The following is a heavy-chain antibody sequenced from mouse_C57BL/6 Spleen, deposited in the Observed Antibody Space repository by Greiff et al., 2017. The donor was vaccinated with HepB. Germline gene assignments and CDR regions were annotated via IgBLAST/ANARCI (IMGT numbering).Heavy chain of an antibody. V-gene: IGHV3-6*01. D-gene: IGHD2-2*01. Sequence: DVKLQESGPGLVKPSQSLSLTCSVTGYSITSGYYWNWIRQFPGNKLEWMGYISYDGRNNYNPSLKNRISITRATSKNQFFLKLNSVTTEDTATYYCARGVTTRTWFAYWGQGTLVTVSA. J-gene: IGHJ3*01. CDR1: GYSITSGYY. CDR3: ARGVTTRTWFAY. CDR2: ISYDGRN.